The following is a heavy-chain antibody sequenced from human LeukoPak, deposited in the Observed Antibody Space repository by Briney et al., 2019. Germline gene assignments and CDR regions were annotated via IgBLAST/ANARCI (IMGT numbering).Heavy chain of an antibody. CDR1: GFTFSSYW. D-gene: IGHD4-17*01. CDR2: IWYDGSNK. Sequence: GGSLRLSCAASGFTFSSYWMSWVRQAPGKGLEWVAVIWYDGSNKYYADSVKGRFTISRDNSKNTLYLQMNSLRAEDTAVYYCAKNPARDYALDYWGQGTLVTVSS. CDR3: AKNPARDYALDY. V-gene: IGHV3-33*06. J-gene: IGHJ4*02.